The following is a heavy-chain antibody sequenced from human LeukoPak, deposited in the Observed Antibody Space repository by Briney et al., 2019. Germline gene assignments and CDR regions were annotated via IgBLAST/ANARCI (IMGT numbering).Heavy chain of an antibody. CDR1: GFTFSSYA. J-gene: IGHJ6*02. CDR3: AKRQQLRYYGMDV. D-gene: IGHD6-13*01. Sequence: PGGSLRLSCAASGFTFSSYAMSWVRQAPGNGLEWVSAISGSGGSTYYADSVKGRFTIPRDNSKNTLYLQMNSLRAEDTAVHYCAKRQQLRYYGMDVWGQGTTVTVSS. V-gene: IGHV3-23*01. CDR2: ISGSGGST.